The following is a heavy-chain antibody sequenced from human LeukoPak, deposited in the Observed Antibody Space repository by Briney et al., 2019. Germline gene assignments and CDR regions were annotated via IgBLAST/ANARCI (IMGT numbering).Heavy chain of an antibody. V-gene: IGHV4-59*08. CDR2: IYSSGSA. CDR1: GGSISNNF. Sequence: SETLSLTCTVSGGSISNNFWGWIRQPPGKGLEYIAYIYSSGSANYNPSLESRVTISIDTSKNQFSLTLSSVTAADTAVYYCAKRAITTAGNLWFDPWGQGTLVTVSS. D-gene: IGHD6-13*01. J-gene: IGHJ5*02. CDR3: AKRAITTAGNLWFDP.